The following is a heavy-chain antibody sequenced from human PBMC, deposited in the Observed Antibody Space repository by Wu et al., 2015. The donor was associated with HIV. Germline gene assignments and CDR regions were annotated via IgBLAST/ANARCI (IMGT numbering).Heavy chain of an antibody. J-gene: IGHJ6*02. CDR2: IIPISGTA. D-gene: IGHD5-24*01. V-gene: IGHV1-69*13. CDR1: GGNFGNHA. Sequence: QVQLVQSGPEVKKAGSSVKVSCKASGGNFGNHAISWVRQAPGQGLEWMGRIIPISGTANYAQRFQGRVTITADKPTNTAYMELSSLRSDDTAVYYCARGSILEMSTASYYYYVMDVWGQGTTVTVSS. CDR3: ARGSILEMSTASYYYYVMDV.